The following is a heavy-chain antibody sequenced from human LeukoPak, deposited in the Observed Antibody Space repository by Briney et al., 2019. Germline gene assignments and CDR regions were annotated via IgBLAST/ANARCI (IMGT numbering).Heavy chain of an antibody. D-gene: IGHD1-26*01. CDR2: IIPIFGTA. Sequence: ASVKVSCKASGGTFSSYAISWVRQAPGQGLEWTGGIIPIFGTANYAQKFQGRVTITADESTSTAYMELSSLRSEDTAVYYCAWTQWELQDPFDYWGQGTLVTVSS. CDR1: GGTFSSYA. J-gene: IGHJ4*02. CDR3: AWTQWELQDPFDY. V-gene: IGHV1-69*13.